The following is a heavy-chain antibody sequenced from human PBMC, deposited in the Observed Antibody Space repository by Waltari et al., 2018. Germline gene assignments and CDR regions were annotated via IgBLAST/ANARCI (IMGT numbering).Heavy chain of an antibody. Sequence: QVQLVQSGAEVKKPGSSVKVSCKASGGTFSSYTISWVRQAPGQGLEWMGRSIPILGIANYAQKFQGRVTITADKSTSTAYMELSSLRSEDTAVYYCARERVTSSSSGRYYYYGMDVWGQGTTVTVSS. J-gene: IGHJ6*02. CDR1: GGTFSSYT. CDR2: SIPILGIA. D-gene: IGHD6-6*01. CDR3: ARERVTSSSSGRYYYYGMDV. V-gene: IGHV1-69*08.